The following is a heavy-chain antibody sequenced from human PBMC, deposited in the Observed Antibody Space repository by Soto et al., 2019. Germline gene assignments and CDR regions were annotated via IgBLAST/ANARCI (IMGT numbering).Heavy chain of an antibody. J-gene: IGHJ4*02. CDR1: GYSFTSYW. D-gene: IGHD3-22*01. V-gene: IGHV5-51*01. CDR3: ARQDYYDSSGYYPSLFDY. Sequence: PGESLKISCKGSGYSFTSYWIGWVRQMPGKGLEWMGIIYPGDSDTRYSPSFQGQVTISADKSISTAYLQWSSLKASDTAMYYCARQDYYDSSGYYPSLFDYWGQGTLVTVSS. CDR2: IYPGDSDT.